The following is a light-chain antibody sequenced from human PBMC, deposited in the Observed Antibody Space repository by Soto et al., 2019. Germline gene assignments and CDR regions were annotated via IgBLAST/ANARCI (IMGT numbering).Light chain of an antibody. CDR1: QNISRS. CDR2: GTS. J-gene: IGKJ4*01. Sequence: EIVMTQSPVTLSVSPVERATLSCMASQNISRSLAWYQQKPGQGPSLLIYGTSTRATGIPARFSGSGSGTDFTLTISSLEPEDFAVYYCQQRSNWPRALTFGGGTKVDIK. V-gene: IGKV3-11*01. CDR3: QQRSNWPRALT.